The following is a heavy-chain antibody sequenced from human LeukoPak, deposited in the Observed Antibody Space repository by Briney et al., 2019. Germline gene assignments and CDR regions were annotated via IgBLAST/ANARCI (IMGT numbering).Heavy chain of an antibody. V-gene: IGHV1-69*04. CDR1: GGTFSGYA. J-gene: IGHJ5*02. Sequence: ASVKVSCKASGGTFSGYAISWVRQAPGQGLEWMGRIMPIFGIANYAQKFQGRVTIAADKSTSTAYMELSSLRSEDTAVYYCARGTTGTRRRGLWFDPWGQGTLVTVSS. D-gene: IGHD1-1*01. CDR2: IMPIFGIA. CDR3: ARGTTGTRRRGLWFDP.